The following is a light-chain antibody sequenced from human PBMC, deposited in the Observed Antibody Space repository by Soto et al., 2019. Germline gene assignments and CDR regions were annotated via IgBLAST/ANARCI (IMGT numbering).Light chain of an antibody. J-gene: IGKJ1*01. Sequence: DIQMTQSPSSLSASVGDRVTITCRARQGISNYLAWYQQKAGKVPKILIYAASTLQSGVPSRFSVSGSGTDFNLTISSLQPEDVETYYCQTYSSSAQPFGQATQVHIK. CDR3: QTYSSSAQP. V-gene: IGKV1-27*01. CDR2: AAS. CDR1: QGISNY.